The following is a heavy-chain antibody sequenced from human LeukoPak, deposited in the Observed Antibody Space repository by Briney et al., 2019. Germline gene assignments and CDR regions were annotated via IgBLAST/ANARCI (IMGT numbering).Heavy chain of an antibody. J-gene: IGHJ4*02. V-gene: IGHV1-69*13. Sequence: SVKVSCKASGGTFSSYAISWVRQAPGQGLEWMGGIIPIFGTANYAQKFQGRVTITADESTSTAYMELSSLRSEDTAVYYCARYGSGSYYNPNFDYWGQGTLVTVSS. CDR3: ARYGSGSYYNPNFDY. D-gene: IGHD3-10*01. CDR1: GGTFSSYA. CDR2: IIPIFGTA.